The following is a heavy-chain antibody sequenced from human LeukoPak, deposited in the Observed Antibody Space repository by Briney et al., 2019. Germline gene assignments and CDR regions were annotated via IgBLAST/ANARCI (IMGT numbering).Heavy chain of an antibody. V-gene: IGHV3-23*01. CDR3: VCYDNAAEYFHY. CDR2: ISSSGGST. Sequence: GGSLRLSCAASGLTFSSCAMSWVRQAPGKGLEWVSAISSSGGSTYYAGSVKGRFTISRDNSKNTLFLQMNSLRAEDTALYYCVCYDNAAEYFHYWGQGTLVTVSS. CDR1: GLTFSSCA. D-gene: IGHD3-22*01. J-gene: IGHJ1*01.